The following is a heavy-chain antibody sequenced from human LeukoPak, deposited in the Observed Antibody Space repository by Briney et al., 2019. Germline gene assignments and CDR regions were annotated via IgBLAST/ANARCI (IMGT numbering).Heavy chain of an antibody. J-gene: IGHJ6*03. CDR2: INPSGGST. V-gene: IGHV1-46*01. D-gene: IGHD4-23*01. Sequence: ASVNVSCKASGYTFTSYYMHWVRQAPGQGLEWMGIINPSGGSTSYAQKFQGRVTMTRDTSTSTVYMELSSLRSEDTAVYYCARDGVVTNMKYYYYYYMDVWGKGTTVTVSS. CDR3: ARDGVVTNMKYYYYYYMDV. CDR1: GYTFTSYY.